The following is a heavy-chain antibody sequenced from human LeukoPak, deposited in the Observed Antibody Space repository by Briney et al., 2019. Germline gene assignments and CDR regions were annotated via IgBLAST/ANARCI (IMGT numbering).Heavy chain of an antibody. D-gene: IGHD6-13*01. Sequence: SGPALVKPTQTLTLTCTFSGFSLSTSGMRVSWIRQPPGKALEWLARIDWDDDKYCSTSLKTRLTISKATSKNRVVLTMTNMDPVDTATYYCARILVGIAAALTGWFDPWGQGTLVTVSS. CDR2: IDWDDDK. CDR1: GFSLSTSGMR. CDR3: ARILVGIAAALTGWFDP. J-gene: IGHJ5*02. V-gene: IGHV2-70*04.